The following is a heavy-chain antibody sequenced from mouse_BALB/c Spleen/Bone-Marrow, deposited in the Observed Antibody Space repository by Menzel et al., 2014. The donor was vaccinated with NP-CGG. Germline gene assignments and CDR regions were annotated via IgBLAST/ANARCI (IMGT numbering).Heavy chain of an antibody. CDR3: ARGGLRLPYAMDY. CDR2: INPSSGYT. CDR1: GYTFTSYT. D-gene: IGHD1-2*01. J-gene: IGHJ4*01. Sequence: QVHVKQSGAELARPGASVKMSCKASGYTFTSYTIHWVEQRPGQGLGWIGYINPSSGYTNYNQKFKDKATLTADTSSSTAYMQLSSLTSEDSAVYYCARGGLRLPYAMDYWGQGTSVTVSS. V-gene: IGHV1-4*01.